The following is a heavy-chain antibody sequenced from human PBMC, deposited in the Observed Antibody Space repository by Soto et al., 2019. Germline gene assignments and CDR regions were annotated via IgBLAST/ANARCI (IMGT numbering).Heavy chain of an antibody. J-gene: IGHJ4*02. CDR3: ARVGDPYY. D-gene: IGHD2-21*02. CDR1: GFTFNYYW. V-gene: IGHV3-74*01. CDR2: IQSDGSSP. Sequence: EVQLVESGGGLVQPGGSLRLSCVASGFTFNYYWMHWVRQAPGKGLVWVSRIQSDGSSPDYVDSVKGRFTISRDNAKNTLYLQMNNLRAEDTAVYYCARVGDPYYWCQGTLVTVAS.